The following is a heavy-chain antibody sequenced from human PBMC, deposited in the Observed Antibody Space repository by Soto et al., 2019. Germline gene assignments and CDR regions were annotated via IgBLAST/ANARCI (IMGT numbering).Heavy chain of an antibody. J-gene: IGHJ5*02. CDR1: GFTFSSYA. D-gene: IGHD2-2*01. V-gene: IGHV3-23*01. Sequence: GGSLRLSCAASGFTFSSYAMSWVRQAPGKGLEWVSAISGSGGSTYYADSVKGRFTISRDNSKNTLYLQMNSLRAEDTAVYYCAISRERLFEYQLLMGFWFDPWRQGTLVTVPS. CDR3: AISRERLFEYQLLMGFWFDP. CDR2: ISGSGGST.